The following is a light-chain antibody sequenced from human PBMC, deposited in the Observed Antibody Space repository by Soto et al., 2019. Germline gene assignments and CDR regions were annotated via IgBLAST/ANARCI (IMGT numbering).Light chain of an antibody. CDR2: GTS. Sequence: EIVLTQSPATLSLSPGERATLSCRASESIESRYLAWYPQRPGQAPRLLIYGTSSRATGIPDRFSGSGSGTDFSLTISRLESEDFAVYYCQQFGSSPGFTFGPGTKVDIK. CDR3: QQFGSSPGFT. CDR1: ESIESRY. V-gene: IGKV3-20*01. J-gene: IGKJ3*01.